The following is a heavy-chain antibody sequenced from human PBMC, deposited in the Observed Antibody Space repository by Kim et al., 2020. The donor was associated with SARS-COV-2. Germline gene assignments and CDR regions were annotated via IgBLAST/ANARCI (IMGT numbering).Heavy chain of an antibody. CDR1: GGSISSYY. J-gene: IGHJ4*02. V-gene: IGHV4-59*01. Sequence: SETLSLTCTVSGGSISSYYWSWIRQPPGKGLEWIGYIYYSGSTNYNPSLKSRVTISVDTSKNQFSLKLSSVTAADTAVYYCARSGVRQNFDYWGQGTLVTVSS. CDR3: ARSGVRQNFDY. CDR2: IYYSGST. D-gene: IGHD3-10*01.